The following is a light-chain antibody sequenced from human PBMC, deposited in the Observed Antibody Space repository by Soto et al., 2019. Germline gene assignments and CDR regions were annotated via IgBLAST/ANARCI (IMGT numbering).Light chain of an antibody. CDR3: QQSYDTPRT. CDR2: TVS. CDR1: QTISSW. Sequence: DIQMTQSPSTLSGSVGDRVTITCRASQTISSWLAWYQQKPGKAPNLLLHTVSRLQSGVPSRFSGSGSGSNFSLTISRLQPEDFATYYCQQSYDTPRTFGQGTKVDIK. V-gene: IGKV1-39*01. J-gene: IGKJ1*01.